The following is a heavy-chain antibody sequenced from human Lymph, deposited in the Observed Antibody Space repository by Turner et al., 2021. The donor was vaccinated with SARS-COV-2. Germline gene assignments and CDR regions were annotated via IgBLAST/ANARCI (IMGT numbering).Heavy chain of an antibody. CDR3: AKDRVVPPAIWNYYYYYGMDV. D-gene: IGHD2-2*02. J-gene: IGHJ6*02. V-gene: IGHV3-23*01. CDR1: GFTFRSYG. Sequence: EVQLLESGGGLVQPGGSLRLSCAASGFTFRSYGMRWVRQAPGKGLEWVSVISGSGGSTYYADSVKGRFTISRDNSKNTLYLQMNSLRAEDTAVYYCAKDRVVPPAIWNYYYYYGMDVWGQGTTVTVSS. CDR2: ISGSGGST.